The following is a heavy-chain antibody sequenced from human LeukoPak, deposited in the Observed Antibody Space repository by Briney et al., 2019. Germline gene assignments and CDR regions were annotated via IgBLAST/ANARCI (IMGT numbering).Heavy chain of an antibody. CDR1: GGSISSYY. Sequence: SETLSLTCTVSGGSISSYYWSWIRQPAGKGLEWIGRIYTSGSTNYNPSLKSRVTMSVDTSKNQFSLKLSSVTAADTAVYYCARLAPGPSRGSYYYYYYYMDVWGKGTTVTVSS. CDR3: ARLAPGPSRGSYYYYYYYMDV. J-gene: IGHJ6*03. CDR2: IYTSGST. V-gene: IGHV4-4*07. D-gene: IGHD1-26*01.